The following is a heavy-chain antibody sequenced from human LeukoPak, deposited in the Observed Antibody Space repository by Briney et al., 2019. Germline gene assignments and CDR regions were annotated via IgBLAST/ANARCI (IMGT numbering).Heavy chain of an antibody. CDR1: GGSIISNTYF. CDR2: VSYSGKT. V-gene: IGHV4-39*07. CDR3: ARDGSAPLLSWFDP. D-gene: IGHD1-1*01. J-gene: IGHJ5*02. Sequence: KPSETLTLTCTVSGGSIISNTYFWGWIRQPPGMGLEWIGSVSYSGKTYYNPSLKSRVTMSVDTSKNQFSLKLTSVTAADTAVYYCARDGSAPLLSWFDPWGQGTLVTVSS.